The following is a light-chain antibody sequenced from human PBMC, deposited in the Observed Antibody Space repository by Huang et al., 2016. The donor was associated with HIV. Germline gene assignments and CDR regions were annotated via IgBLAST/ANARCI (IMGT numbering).Light chain of an antibody. CDR1: QSLNNY. CDR2: SAS. Sequence: DLQMTQSPSSLSASVGDRVTITCRASQSLNNYLNWYQQKPGKSPNRLIYSASTLQSGVPPRFSGGVAGTVFTLTISNLRPEDYATYYCQQTFSVPLTFGGGTKVEIK. V-gene: IGKV1-39*01. CDR3: QQTFSVPLT. J-gene: IGKJ4*01.